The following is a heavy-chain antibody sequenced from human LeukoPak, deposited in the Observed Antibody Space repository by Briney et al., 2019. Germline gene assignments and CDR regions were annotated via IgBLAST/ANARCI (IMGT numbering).Heavy chain of an antibody. V-gene: IGHV3-21*01. J-gene: IGHJ6*02. CDR1: GFTFSTYT. CDR3: AREGVAGTYGMDV. D-gene: IGHD6-19*01. Sequence: GGSLRLSCAASGFTFSTYTMNWARQAPGKGLEWVSSISSSYSYIFYADSLKGRFTISRDNAKNSLYLQMNSLRAEDTAVYYCAREGVAGTYGMDVWGQGTMVTVSS. CDR2: ISSSYSYI.